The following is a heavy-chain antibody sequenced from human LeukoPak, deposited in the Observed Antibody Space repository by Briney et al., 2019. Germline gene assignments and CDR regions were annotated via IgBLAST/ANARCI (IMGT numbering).Heavy chain of an antibody. Sequence: ASVKVSCKASGYTFTSYGISWVRQAPGQGLEWMGWISAYNGNTNYAQKLQGRVTMTTDTSTSTAYMELRSLRSDDTAVYYCARVEIGYYDSSGYWANLGSPPYNFDYWGQGTLVTVSS. V-gene: IGHV1-18*01. J-gene: IGHJ4*02. D-gene: IGHD3-22*01. CDR1: GYTFTSYG. CDR2: ISAYNGNT. CDR3: ARVEIGYYDSSGYWANLGSPPYNFDY.